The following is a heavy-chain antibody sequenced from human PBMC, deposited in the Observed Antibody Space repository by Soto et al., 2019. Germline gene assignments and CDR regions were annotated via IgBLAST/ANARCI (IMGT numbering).Heavy chain of an antibody. Sequence: QVQLVESGGGVVQPGGSLRLSCAASRFTFSSYAMHWVRQAPGKGLEWVAVVSFDGSDIYYTDSVRGRFTISRDNSKNTLYLQMNSLTGEDTAMYYCAREAEALDYWGQGTLVTVS. V-gene: IGHV3-30*04. J-gene: IGHJ4*02. CDR2: VSFDGSDI. CDR1: RFTFSSYA. CDR3: AREAEALDY.